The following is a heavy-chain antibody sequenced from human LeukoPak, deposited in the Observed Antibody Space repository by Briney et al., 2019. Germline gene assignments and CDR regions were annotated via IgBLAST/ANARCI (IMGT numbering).Heavy chain of an antibody. Sequence: GGSLRLSCAASGFTFSDYGMNWVRQAPGKGLEWVSYISTSGDAIYYADSVQGRFTISRDNAKNSLYLQLNSLSAEDTAVYYCATWDRFDPWGQGTLVTVSS. J-gene: IGHJ5*02. V-gene: IGHV3-48*04. CDR1: GFTFSDYG. CDR3: ATWDRFDP. CDR2: ISTSGDAI. D-gene: IGHD1-26*01.